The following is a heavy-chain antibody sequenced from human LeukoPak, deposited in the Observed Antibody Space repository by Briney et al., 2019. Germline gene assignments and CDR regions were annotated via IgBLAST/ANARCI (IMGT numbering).Heavy chain of an antibody. CDR3: ARKGISAMAGAFDI. D-gene: IGHD2-15*01. CDR2: IYPSGNT. CDR1: GGSISSYY. V-gene: IGHV4-4*07. J-gene: IGHJ3*02. Sequence: SETLSLTCGVSGGSISSYYWSWIRQPAGKGLEWIGRIYPSGNTNYNPSLKSRVTMSTDTSKNHFSLKLTSVTATDTAVYYCARKGISAMAGAFDIWGQGTMVTVSS.